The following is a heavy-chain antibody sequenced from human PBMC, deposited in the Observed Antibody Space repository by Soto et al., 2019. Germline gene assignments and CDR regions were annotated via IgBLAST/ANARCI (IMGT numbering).Heavy chain of an antibody. Sequence: SVKVSCKASGGTFSSYSISWVRQAPGQGLEWMGGIIPIFGTANYAQKFQGRVTITADESTSTAYMELSSLRSEDTAVYYCARGVRGEGDYDYYYGMDVWGQGTTVTVSS. CDR3: ARGVRGEGDYDYYYGMDV. CDR2: IIPIFGTA. J-gene: IGHJ6*02. D-gene: IGHD2-21*02. V-gene: IGHV1-69*13. CDR1: GGTFSSYS.